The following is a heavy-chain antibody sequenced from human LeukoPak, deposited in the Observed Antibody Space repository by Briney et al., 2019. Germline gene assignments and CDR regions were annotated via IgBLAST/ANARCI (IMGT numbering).Heavy chain of an antibody. D-gene: IGHD2-15*01. J-gene: IGHJ4*02. CDR2: AYYSGHT. CDR1: GGSISDNY. Sequence: SETLSLTCTVSGGSISDNYWSWIRQAPGKGLEWIGYAYYSGHTNYNSSLKSRVTMSLDTSKSQFSLRLSSVTAADTAVYFCARHPFATPFDYWGPGTLVTVSS. CDR3: ARHPFATPFDY. V-gene: IGHV4-59*08.